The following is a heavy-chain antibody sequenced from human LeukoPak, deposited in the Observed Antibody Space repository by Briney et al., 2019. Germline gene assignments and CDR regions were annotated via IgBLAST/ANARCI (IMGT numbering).Heavy chain of an antibody. V-gene: IGHV3-30-3*01. Sequence: GRSLRLSCAASGFSFSSYAMHWVRQAPGKGLEWVALISYDGSNKYYADSVKGRFTISRDNSKNTLYLQMNSLRAEDTAVYYCTYLGYCSRTSCLGDWGQGALVTVSS. D-gene: IGHD2-2*01. CDR1: GFSFSSYA. CDR2: ISYDGSNK. J-gene: IGHJ4*02. CDR3: TYLGYCSRTSCLGD.